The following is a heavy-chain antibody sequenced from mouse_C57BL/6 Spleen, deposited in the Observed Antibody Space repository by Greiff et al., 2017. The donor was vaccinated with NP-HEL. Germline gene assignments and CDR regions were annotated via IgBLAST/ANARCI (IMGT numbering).Heavy chain of an antibody. CDR2: IWTGGGT. J-gene: IGHJ4*01. Sequence: QVQLQQSGPGLVAPSQSLSITCTVSGFSLTSYAISWVRQPPGKGLEWLGVIWTGGGTNYNSALKSRLSISKDNSKSQVFLKMNSLQTDDTARYYCAIAYYSNCYAMDYWGQGTSVTVSS. D-gene: IGHD2-5*01. CDR1: GFSLTSYA. V-gene: IGHV2-9-1*01. CDR3: AIAYYSNCYAMDY.